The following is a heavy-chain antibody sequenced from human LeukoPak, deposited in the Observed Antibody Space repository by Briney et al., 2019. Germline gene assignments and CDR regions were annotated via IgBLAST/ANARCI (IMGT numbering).Heavy chain of an antibody. CDR1: GGSVSSGSYY. CDR2: FYYSGST. D-gene: IGHD3-3*01. V-gene: IGHV4-61*01. Sequence: SETLSLTCTVSGGSVSSGSYYWSWIRQPPGKGLEWMGYFYYSGSTNYNPSLKSRVTISVDTSKNQFSLKLSSVTAADTAVYYCARERVVYDFWSGSGMDVWGQGTTVTVSS. CDR3: ARERVVYDFWSGSGMDV. J-gene: IGHJ6*02.